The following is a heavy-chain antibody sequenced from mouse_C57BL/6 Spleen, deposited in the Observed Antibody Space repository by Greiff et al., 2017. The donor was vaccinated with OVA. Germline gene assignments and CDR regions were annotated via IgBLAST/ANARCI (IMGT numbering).Heavy chain of an antibody. CDR2: IYPGSGNT. Sequence: VQLQQSGPELVKPGASVKISCKASGYSFTSYYIHWVKQRPGQGLEWIGWIYPGSGNTKYNEKFKGKATLTADTSSSTAYMQLSSLTSEDSAVYYCARPYGNFYAMDYWGQGTSVTVSS. CDR1: GYSFTSYY. D-gene: IGHD2-1*01. J-gene: IGHJ4*01. CDR3: ARPYGNFYAMDY. V-gene: IGHV1-66*01.